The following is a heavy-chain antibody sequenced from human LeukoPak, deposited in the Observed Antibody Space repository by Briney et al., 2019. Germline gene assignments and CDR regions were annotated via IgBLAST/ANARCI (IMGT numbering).Heavy chain of an antibody. CDR3: ASGKYYDFWSGYYFY. Sequence: PGGSLRLSCAASGFTFRSYWMHWARQAPGKGLVWVSRINSDGSSTTYADSVKGRFTISRDNAKNTLYLQMNSLRAEDTAVYYCASGKYYDFWSGYYFYWGQGTLVTVSS. CDR2: INSDGSST. CDR1: GFTFRSYW. D-gene: IGHD3-3*01. V-gene: IGHV3-74*01. J-gene: IGHJ4*02.